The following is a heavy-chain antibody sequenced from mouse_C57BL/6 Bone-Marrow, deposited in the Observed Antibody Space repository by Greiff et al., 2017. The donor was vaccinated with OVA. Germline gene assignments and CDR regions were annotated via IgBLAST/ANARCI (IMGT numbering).Heavy chain of an antibody. V-gene: IGHV14-4*01. CDR1: GFNIKDDY. CDR2: IDPENGDT. Sequence: EVQLQQSGAELVRPGASVKLSCTASGFNIKDDYMHWVKQRPEQGLEWIGWIDPENGDTEYASKFQGKATITADTSSNTAYLQLSSLTSEDTAVYDCTTTYYSKNLWAMDYWGQGTSVTVSS. CDR3: TTTYYSKNLWAMDY. J-gene: IGHJ4*01. D-gene: IGHD2-5*01.